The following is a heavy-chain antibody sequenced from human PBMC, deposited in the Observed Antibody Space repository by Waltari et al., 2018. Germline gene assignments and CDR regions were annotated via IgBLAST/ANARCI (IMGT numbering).Heavy chain of an antibody. V-gene: IGHV4-59*01. J-gene: IGHJ4*02. Sequence: QVQLQESGPGLVQPSETLSLTCTVSGGSLSSYYWSWIRQPPGKGLEWIGYIYYSGSTNYNPSLKSRVTISVDTSKNQFSLKLSSVTAADTAVYYCARGAPGNKFDYWGQGTLVTVSS. CDR3: ARGAPGNKFDY. CDR1: GGSLSSYY. CDR2: IYYSGST.